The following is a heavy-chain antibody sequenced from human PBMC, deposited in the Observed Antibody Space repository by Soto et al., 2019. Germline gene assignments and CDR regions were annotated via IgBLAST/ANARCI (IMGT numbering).Heavy chain of an antibody. J-gene: IGHJ4*02. CDR3: ARSLGMGGDGYN. CDR1: GFTSSDYY. CDR2: ISSSGRTI. V-gene: IGHV3-11*01. D-gene: IGHD3-16*01. Sequence: QVQLVESGGDLVKPGGSLRLSCAASGFTSSDYYMSWIRQAPGKGLEWVSYISSSGRTIYYADSVKGRFTISRDNAKKSLYMQMNSLGAEDTAVYYCARSLGMGGDGYNWGQGTLVTVSS.